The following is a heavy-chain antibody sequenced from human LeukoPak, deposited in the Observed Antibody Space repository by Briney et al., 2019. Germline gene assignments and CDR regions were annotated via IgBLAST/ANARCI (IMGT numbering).Heavy chain of an antibody. CDR2: ISGSGGST. CDR1: GFTFSSYA. Sequence: GGSLGLSCAASGFTFSSYAISWVRQAPGKGLEWVSAISGSGGSTYYADSVKGRFTISRDNSKNTLYLQMNSLRAEDTAVYYCAKDEGRYYYDSSGYYAFDYWGQGTLVTVSS. V-gene: IGHV3-23*01. J-gene: IGHJ4*02. CDR3: AKDEGRYYYDSSGYYAFDY. D-gene: IGHD3-22*01.